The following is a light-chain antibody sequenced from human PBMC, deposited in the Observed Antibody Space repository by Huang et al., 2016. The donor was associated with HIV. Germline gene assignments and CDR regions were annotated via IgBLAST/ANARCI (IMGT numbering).Light chain of an antibody. Sequence: DIQMTQSPSTLSASVGDRVPITCRASHSISTWLAWYQQKPGKAPKLLIYKASNLEDGVPSRFSGSGSGTEFTLTISSLQPDDFATYYCQQYSAYSWTFGQGTKVDIK. CDR1: HSISTW. CDR2: KAS. CDR3: QQYSAYSWT. V-gene: IGKV1-5*03. J-gene: IGKJ1*01.